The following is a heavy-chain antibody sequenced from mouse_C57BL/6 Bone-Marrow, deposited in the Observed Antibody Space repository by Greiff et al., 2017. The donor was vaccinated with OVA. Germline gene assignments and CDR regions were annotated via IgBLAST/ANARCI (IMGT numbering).Heavy chain of an antibody. J-gene: IGHJ4*01. V-gene: IGHV1-42*01. Sequence: VQLQQSGPELVKPGASVTISCKASGYSFTGYYLNWVKQSPEKSLEWIGEINPSTGGTTYNQKFKAKATLTVDKSSSTAYMQLKSLTSEDSAVYYCARGGKNRYWGQGTSVTVSS. CDR3: ARGGKNRY. CDR1: GYSFTGYY. CDR2: INPSTGGT.